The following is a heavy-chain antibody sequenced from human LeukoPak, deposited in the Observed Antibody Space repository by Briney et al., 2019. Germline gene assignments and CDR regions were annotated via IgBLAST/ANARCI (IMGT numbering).Heavy chain of an antibody. CDR1: GGTFSSYA. CDR3: ARPLGYSQEFDY. D-gene: IGHD5-24*01. Sequence: ASVKVSCKASGGTFSSYAISWVRQAPGQGLEWMGGIIPIFGTANYAQKFQGRVTITTDESTSTAYMELSSLRSEDTAVYYCARPLGYSQEFDYWGQGTLVTVSS. J-gene: IGHJ4*02. CDR2: IIPIFGTA. V-gene: IGHV1-69*05.